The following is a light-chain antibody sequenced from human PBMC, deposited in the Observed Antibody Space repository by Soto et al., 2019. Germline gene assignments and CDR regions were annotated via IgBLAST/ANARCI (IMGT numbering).Light chain of an antibody. J-gene: IGKJ5*01. CDR2: AAS. V-gene: IGKV1-27*01. CDR1: QSIHNW. CDR3: QQYSNLIT. Sequence: DIQMTQSPSTLSAFVGDRVTITCRASQSIHNWLAWYQQKPGKVPKLLIYAASTLQSGVPSRFSGSGSGTYFSFTISSLQPEDFATYYCQQYSNLITFGQGTRLEI.